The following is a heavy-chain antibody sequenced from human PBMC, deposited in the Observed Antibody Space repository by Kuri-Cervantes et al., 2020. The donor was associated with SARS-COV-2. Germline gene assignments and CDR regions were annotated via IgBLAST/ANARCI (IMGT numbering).Heavy chain of an antibody. V-gene: IGHV3-38-3*01. J-gene: IGHJ4*02. CDR1: GFTVSSNE. D-gene: IGHD2-15*01. CDR3: ARVGCSGGSCYFVDY. CDR2: ISGGST. Sequence: GGSLRLSCAASGFTVSSNEMSWVRQAPGKGLEWVSSISGGSTYYADSRKGRFTISRDNSKNTLHLQMNSLRAEDTAVYYCARVGCSGGSCYFVDYWGQGTLVTVSS.